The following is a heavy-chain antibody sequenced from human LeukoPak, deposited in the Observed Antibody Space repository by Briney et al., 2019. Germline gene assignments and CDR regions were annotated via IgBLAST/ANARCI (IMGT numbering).Heavy chain of an antibody. J-gene: IGHJ4*02. CDR1: GFTVSDNY. CDR3: AKHPLAGGNFDY. CDR2: INPNSGGP. V-gene: IGHV3-53*01. D-gene: IGHD3-16*01. Sequence: GGSLRLSCAASGFTVSDNYMTWVRQTPGKGLEWLSAINPNSGGPFYAGSVQGRFTMSRDNSKNTLYLQMSSLRVEDTAIYYCAKHPLAGGNFDYWGQGTLVTVSS.